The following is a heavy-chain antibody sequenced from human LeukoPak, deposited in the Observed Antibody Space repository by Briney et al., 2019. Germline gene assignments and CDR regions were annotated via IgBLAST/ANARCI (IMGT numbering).Heavy chain of an antibody. Sequence: SVKVSCKASGYTFTGYYMHWVRQAPGQGLEWMGWINPNSGGTNYAQKFQGRVTMTRDTSISTAYMELSRLRSDDTAVYYRASQGLYCSGGSCYSVFDYWGQGTLVTVSS. CDR1: GYTFTGYY. CDR2: INPNSGGT. CDR3: ASQGLYCSGGSCYSVFDY. V-gene: IGHV1-2*02. J-gene: IGHJ4*02. D-gene: IGHD2-15*01.